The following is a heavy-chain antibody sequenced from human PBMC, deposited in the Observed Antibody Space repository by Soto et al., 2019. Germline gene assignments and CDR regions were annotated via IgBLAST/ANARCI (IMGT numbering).Heavy chain of an antibody. CDR1: GFNFGFFG. Sequence: QIQLVESGGDVVQPGRSLRLSCAASGFNFGFFGMHWVRQAPGKGLEWVAFISGDGINTHYADSVRGRFTLSRDYXXXXMYLQMDTLREDDTALYYCARGNLSFDFDSWGQGTLVTVSS. CDR2: ISGDGINT. CDR3: ARGNLSFDFDS. V-gene: IGHV3-30*03. D-gene: IGHD3-10*01. J-gene: IGHJ4*02.